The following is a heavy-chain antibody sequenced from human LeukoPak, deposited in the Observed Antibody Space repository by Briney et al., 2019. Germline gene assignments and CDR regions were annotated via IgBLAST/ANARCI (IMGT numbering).Heavy chain of an antibody. Sequence: GGSLRLSCAASGFTFSSYAMSWVRQAPGKGLEWVSAISGSGGSTHYADSVKGRFTISRDNSKNTLYLQMNSLRAEDTAVYYCAKDYYDSSGYYKFTYYYYMDVWGKGTTVTVSS. CDR2: ISGSGGST. CDR1: GFTFSSYA. D-gene: IGHD3-22*01. J-gene: IGHJ6*03. CDR3: AKDYYDSSGYYKFTYYYYMDV. V-gene: IGHV3-23*01.